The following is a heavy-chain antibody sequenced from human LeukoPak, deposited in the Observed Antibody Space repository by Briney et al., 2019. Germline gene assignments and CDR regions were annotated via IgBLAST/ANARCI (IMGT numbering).Heavy chain of an antibody. CDR2: IYTRGST. V-gene: IGHV4-4*07. CDR3: ARGRYCSADICSGGDAFDI. CDR1: GGSINNYY. D-gene: IGHD2-15*01. J-gene: IGHJ3*02. Sequence: RPSETLSLTCTVSGGSINNYYGSWIRQPAGKELEWIGRIYTRGSTNYNPSLKSRVTVSVDTSKNQFSLKLSSVTAADTAVYYCARGRYCSADICSGGDAFDIWGQGTMVSVSS.